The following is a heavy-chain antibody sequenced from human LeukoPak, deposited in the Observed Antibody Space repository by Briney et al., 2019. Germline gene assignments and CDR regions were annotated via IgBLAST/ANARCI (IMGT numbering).Heavy chain of an antibody. CDR3: AKGPPPSQFYYYLDV. V-gene: IGHV3-23*01. CDR1: GFTFSTYA. J-gene: IGHJ6*03. CDR2: LNDGGRNT. Sequence: PGGSLRLSCAASGFTFSTYAMSWVRQAPGRGLEWVSTLNDGGRNTYYIDSVKGRFTISRDNSKNTLYLQLNSLRVEDTAVYYCAKGPPPSQFYYYLDVWGKGTPVTVSS.